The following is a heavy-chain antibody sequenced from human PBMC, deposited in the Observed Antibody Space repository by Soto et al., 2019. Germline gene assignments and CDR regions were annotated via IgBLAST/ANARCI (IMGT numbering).Heavy chain of an antibody. D-gene: IGHD6-13*01. J-gene: IGHJ4*02. Sequence: EVQLVESGGGLVQPGGSLRLSCAVSGFTVSSNYMSWVRQAPGKGLEWVSILYSDGDTYYAGSVRGRFSISRDISKNTLYLQMNSLRPEDTAVFYCPRVGTGSSTWTPFDYWGQGTLVTVSS. V-gene: IGHV3-66*01. CDR1: GFTVSSNY. CDR2: LYSDGDT. CDR3: PRVGTGSSTWTPFDY.